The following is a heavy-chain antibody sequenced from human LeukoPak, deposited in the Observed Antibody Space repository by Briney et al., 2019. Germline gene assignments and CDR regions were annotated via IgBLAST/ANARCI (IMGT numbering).Heavy chain of an antibody. D-gene: IGHD5-24*01. J-gene: IGHJ4*02. Sequence: GGSLRLSCVASGFXFSSYEINWVRQAPGKGREWASHISSSGSTIYYADSVKGRFTISRDNAKNSLYLQMNSLRPEDTAVYYCARFGYNDFDYWGQGTLVTVS. CDR2: ISSSGSTI. V-gene: IGHV3-48*03. CDR1: GFXFSSYE. CDR3: ARFGYNDFDY.